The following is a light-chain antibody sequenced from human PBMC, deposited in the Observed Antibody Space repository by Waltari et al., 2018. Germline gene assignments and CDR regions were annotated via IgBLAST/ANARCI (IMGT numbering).Light chain of an antibody. CDR1: HAISDY. J-gene: IGKJ1*01. Sequence: ITCRASHAISDYLNWYQQRPGEAPRRLIYAASSLHSGVPSRFSGSGSGTDFTLTISSLQPEDIATYYWQQSYSTWTFGQGTKVEIK. CDR2: AAS. CDR3: QQSYSTWT. V-gene: IGKV1-39*01.